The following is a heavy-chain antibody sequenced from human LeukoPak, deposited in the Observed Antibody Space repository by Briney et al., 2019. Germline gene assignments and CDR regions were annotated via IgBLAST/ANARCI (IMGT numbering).Heavy chain of an antibody. J-gene: IGHJ6*03. CDR3: ARARGTLGSLASQYYYYYYMGV. CDR1: GGTFSSYA. Sequence: ASVKVSCKASGGTFSSYAISWVRQAPGQGLEWMGGIIPIFGTANYAQKFQGRVTITTDESTSTAYMELSSLRSEDTAVYYCARARGTLGSLASQYYYYYYMGVWGKGTTVTVSS. V-gene: IGHV1-69*05. D-gene: IGHD3-16*01. CDR2: IIPIFGTA.